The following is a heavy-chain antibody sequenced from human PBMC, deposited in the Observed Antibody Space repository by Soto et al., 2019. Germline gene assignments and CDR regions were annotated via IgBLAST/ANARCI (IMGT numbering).Heavy chain of an antibody. V-gene: IGHV1-69*06. J-gene: IGHJ4*02. CDR1: GGTSSSYA. CDR2: IIPIFGTA. CDR3: ARVVGGSYPGYFDY. Sequence: ASVKVSCKASGGTSSSYAISWVRQAPGQGLEWMGGIIPIFGTANYAQKFQGRVTITADKSTSTAYMELSSLRSEDTAVYYCARVVGGSYPGYFDYWGQGTLVTVSS. D-gene: IGHD1-26*01.